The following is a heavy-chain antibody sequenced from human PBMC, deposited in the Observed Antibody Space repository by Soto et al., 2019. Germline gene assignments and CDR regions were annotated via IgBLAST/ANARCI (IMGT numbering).Heavy chain of an antibody. Sequence: EVHLLGSGGGLVNLGGSLRLSCAASGFTFNNYAVSWARQTPGKGLEWVATISASGAYTFYADSVKGRFTISRDNSQNTLFLPMRSMRAGDTATSSCAKEVIAARPYYFDHWGQGTLVTVSS. CDR1: GFTFNNYA. CDR3: AKEVIAARPYYFDH. V-gene: IGHV3-23*01. D-gene: IGHD6-6*01. J-gene: IGHJ4*02. CDR2: ISASGAYT.